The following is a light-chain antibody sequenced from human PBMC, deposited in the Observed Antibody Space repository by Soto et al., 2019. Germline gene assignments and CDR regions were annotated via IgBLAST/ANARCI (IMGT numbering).Light chain of an antibody. Sequence: QSVLTQPPSASGTPGQRVTISCSGSSSNIGSNYVYWYQQLPGTAPKLLIYRNNQRPSGVPDRFSGSKSGTSASLAISGLRYEDAADYYCAAWDDSLSGFYVFGTGTKVTVL. CDR1: SSNIGSNY. V-gene: IGLV1-47*01. J-gene: IGLJ1*01. CDR2: RNN. CDR3: AAWDDSLSGFYV.